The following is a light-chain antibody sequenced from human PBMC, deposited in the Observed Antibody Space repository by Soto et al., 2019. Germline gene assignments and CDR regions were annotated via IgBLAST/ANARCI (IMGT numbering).Light chain of an antibody. Sequence: QSALTQPASVSGSPGQSITISCTGTSSDVGSYSLVSWYQQHPGKAPKLMIYEGSKRPSGVSNRFFGSQSGNTASLTISGLQAEDEADYYCCSYAGGSRYVFGTGTKVTVL. CDR2: EGS. V-gene: IGLV2-23*01. J-gene: IGLJ1*01. CDR3: CSYAGGSRYV. CDR1: SSDVGSYSL.